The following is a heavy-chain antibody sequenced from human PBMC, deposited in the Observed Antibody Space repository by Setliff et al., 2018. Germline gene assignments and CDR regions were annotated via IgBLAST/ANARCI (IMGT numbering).Heavy chain of an antibody. J-gene: IGHJ4*02. V-gene: IGHV4-34*01. CDR3: ARSRYYDSSGNNYGLDY. CDR2: ISHNGRV. D-gene: IGHD3-22*01. CDR1: GGAVSGFY. Sequence: SETLSLTCDIKGGAVSGFYWSWIRQTPGKDLEWIGEISHNGRVSSSPSLKSRITISVDRAKNHFSLKLTSVTAADTAMYYCARSRYYDSSGNNYGLDYWGQGTLVTVSS.